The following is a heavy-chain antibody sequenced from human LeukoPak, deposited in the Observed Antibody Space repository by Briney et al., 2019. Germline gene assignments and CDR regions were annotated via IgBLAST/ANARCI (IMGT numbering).Heavy chain of an antibody. J-gene: IGHJ5*02. CDR1: GGSISTYY. D-gene: IGHD3-9*01. Sequence: SETLSLTCTVSGGSISTYYWSRIRQPPGKGLEWIGYIYYSGSTNYNPSLKSRVTISVDTSKNQFSLKLSSVTAADTAVYYCARTTGSRGFEPWGQGTLVTVSS. CDR3: ARTTGSRGFEP. V-gene: IGHV4-59*01. CDR2: IYYSGST.